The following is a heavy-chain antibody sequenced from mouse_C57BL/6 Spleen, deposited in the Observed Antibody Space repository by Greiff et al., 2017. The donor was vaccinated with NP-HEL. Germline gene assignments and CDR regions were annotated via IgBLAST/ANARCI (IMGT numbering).Heavy chain of an antibody. J-gene: IGHJ1*03. V-gene: IGHV1-53*01. Sequence: QVQLQQSGTELVKPGASVKLSCKASGYTFTSYWMHWVKQRPGQGLEWIGNINPSNGGTNYNEKFKSKATLTVDKSSSTAYMQLSSLTSEDSAVYYCAREKITTSYFDVWGTGTTVTVSS. CDR3: AREKITTSYFDV. CDR1: GYTFTSYW. CDR2: INPSNGGT. D-gene: IGHD2-4*01.